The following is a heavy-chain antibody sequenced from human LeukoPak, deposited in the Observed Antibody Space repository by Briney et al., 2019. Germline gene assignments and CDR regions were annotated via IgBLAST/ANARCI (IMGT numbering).Heavy chain of an antibody. CDR3: ARLDDRGYYGMDV. Sequence: PSETLSLTCTVSGGSISSYYWSWIRQPPGKGLEWIGYIYYSGSTNYNPSLKSRVTISVDTSKNQFSLKLSSVTAADTAVYYCARLDDRGYYGMDVWGQGTTVTVSS. D-gene: IGHD3-22*01. J-gene: IGHJ6*02. V-gene: IGHV4-59*08. CDR2: IYYSGST. CDR1: GGSISSYY.